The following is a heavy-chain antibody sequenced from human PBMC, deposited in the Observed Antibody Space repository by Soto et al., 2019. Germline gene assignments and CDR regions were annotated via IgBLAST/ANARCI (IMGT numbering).Heavy chain of an antibody. CDR3: ARAGRRYSSGWLGYYFDY. J-gene: IGHJ4*02. D-gene: IGHD6-19*01. CDR1: GGSISSGGYY. Sequence: SETLSLTCTVSGGSISSGGYYWSWIRQHPGKGLEWIGYIYYSGSTYYNPSLKSRVTISVDTSKNQFSLKLSSVTAADTAVYYCARAGRRYSSGWLGYYFDYWGQGTLVTVSS. V-gene: IGHV4-31*03. CDR2: IYYSGST.